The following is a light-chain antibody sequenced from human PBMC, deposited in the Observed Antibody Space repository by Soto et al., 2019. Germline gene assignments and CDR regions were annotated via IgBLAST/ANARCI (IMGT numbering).Light chain of an antibody. CDR3: AIYMGGGIHV. CDR1: SGSVSTSYY. CDR2: STN. J-gene: IGLJ1*01. Sequence: QTVVTQEPSFSVSPGGTVTLTCGLSSGSVSTSYYPSWYQQTPGQPPRTLIHSTNTRSSGVPDRFSGSILGNRAALTITGAQADDESDYYCAIYMGGGIHVFGTGTKLTVL. V-gene: IGLV8-61*01.